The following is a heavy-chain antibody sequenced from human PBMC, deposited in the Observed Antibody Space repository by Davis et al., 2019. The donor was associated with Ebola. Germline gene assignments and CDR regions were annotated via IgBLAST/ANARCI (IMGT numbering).Heavy chain of an antibody. CDR1: GGSFSGYY. D-gene: IGHD3-16*02. Sequence: SETLSLTCAVSGGSFSGYYWSWIRQPPGKGLEWIGEINHSGSSKYNPSLKSRVTISVDTSKNQFSLRLNSVTAADTAVYYCVRVITFGGVIVIPGGGVPPHWFDPWGQGTLVTVSS. V-gene: IGHV4-34*01. J-gene: IGHJ5*02. CDR2: INHSGSS. CDR3: VRVITFGGVIVIPGGGVPPHWFDP.